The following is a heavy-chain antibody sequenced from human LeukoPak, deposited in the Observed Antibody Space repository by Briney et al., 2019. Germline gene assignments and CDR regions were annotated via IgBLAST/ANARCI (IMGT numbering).Heavy chain of an antibody. J-gene: IGHJ3*02. CDR3: ARGGLVLWFGELDAFDI. Sequence: ASVKVSCKASGYTFTSYDINWVRQATGQGLEWMGWMNPNSGNTGYAQKFQGRVTITRNTSISTAYMELSSLRSEDTAVYYCARGGLVLWFGELDAFDIWGQGTMVTVSS. CDR2: MNPNSGNT. CDR1: GYTFTSYD. V-gene: IGHV1-8*03. D-gene: IGHD3-10*01.